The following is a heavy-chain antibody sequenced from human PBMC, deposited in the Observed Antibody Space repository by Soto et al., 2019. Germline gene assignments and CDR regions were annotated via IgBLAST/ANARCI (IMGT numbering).Heavy chain of an antibody. CDR1: GGSISSGDNY. CDR3: VRYCSDTSCYTDYVMDV. CDR2: IYYSGST. D-gene: IGHD2-2*02. Sequence: PLSLTCTVSGGSISSGDNYWSWIRQPPGKGLEWIGYIYYSGSTYYNPSLKSRITISIDTSRNQFSLKLSSVTAADTAVYYCVRYCSDTSCYTDYVMDVWGQGTTVTVSS. J-gene: IGHJ6*02. V-gene: IGHV4-30-4*01.